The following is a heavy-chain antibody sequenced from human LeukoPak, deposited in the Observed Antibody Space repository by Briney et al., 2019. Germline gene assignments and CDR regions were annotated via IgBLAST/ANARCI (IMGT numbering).Heavy chain of an antibody. CDR3: AKDRGALYCSGGSCPNNWFDP. D-gene: IGHD2-15*01. CDR2: ISYDGSNK. CDR1: GFTFSSYG. J-gene: IGHJ5*02. V-gene: IGHV3-30*18. Sequence: GRSLRLSCAASGFTFSSYGMHWVRQAPGKGLEWVAVISYDGSNKYYADSVKGRFTISRDNSKNTLYLQMNSLRAEDTAVYYCAKDRGALYCSGGSCPNNWFDPWGQGTLVTVSS.